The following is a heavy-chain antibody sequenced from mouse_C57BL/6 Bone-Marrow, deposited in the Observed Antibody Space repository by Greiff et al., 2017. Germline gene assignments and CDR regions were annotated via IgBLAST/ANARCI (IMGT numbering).Heavy chain of an antibody. J-gene: IGHJ4*01. D-gene: IGHD1-2*01. CDR1: GFTFSSYG. CDR3: ARERRRYAMDD. Sequence: EVQGVESGGDLVKPGGSLKLSCAASGFTFSSYGMSWVRQTPDKRLEWVATISSGGSYTYYPDSVKGRFTISRDNAKNTLYLQMSSLKSEDTAMYYCARERRRYAMDDWGQGTSVTVSS. CDR2: ISSGGSYT. V-gene: IGHV5-6*01.